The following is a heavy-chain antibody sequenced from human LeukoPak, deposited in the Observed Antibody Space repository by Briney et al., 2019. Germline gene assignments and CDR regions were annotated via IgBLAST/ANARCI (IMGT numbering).Heavy chain of an antibody. CDR1: GFTFSSYW. CDR3: AKVYIGAARPQYYFDY. J-gene: IGHJ4*02. V-gene: IGHV3-7*01. Sequence: GGSLRLSCAASGFTFSSYWMSWVRQAPGKGLEWVANVVQDGSDKYYVDSVKGRFTISRDNAKNSLYLQMNSLRAEDTAVYYCAKVYIGAARPQYYFDYWGQGTLVTVSS. D-gene: IGHD6-6*01. CDR2: VVQDGSDK.